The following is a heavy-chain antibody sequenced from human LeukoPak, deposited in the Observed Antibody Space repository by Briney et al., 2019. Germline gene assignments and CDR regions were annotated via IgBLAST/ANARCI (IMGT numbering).Heavy chain of an antibody. CDR1: GGTFSSYA. CDR3: ARDVPDGYNYYFDY. CDR2: ISAYNGNT. Sequence: ASVKVSCKASGGTFSSYAISWVRQAPGQGLEWMGWISAYNGNTNYAQKLQGRVTMTTDTSTSTAYMELRSLRSDDTAVYYCARDVPDGYNYYFDYWGQGTLVTVSS. J-gene: IGHJ4*02. V-gene: IGHV1-18*01. D-gene: IGHD5-24*01.